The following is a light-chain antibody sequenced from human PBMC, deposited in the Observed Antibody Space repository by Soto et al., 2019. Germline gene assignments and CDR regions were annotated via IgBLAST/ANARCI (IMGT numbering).Light chain of an antibody. CDR2: RNN. CDR1: SSNIGRNY. V-gene: IGLV1-47*01. CDR3: AAWDYSLSGYWV. J-gene: IGLJ3*02. Sequence: QSVLSQPPPASGTPGQRVTISCSGSSSNIGRNYVYWYQQVPGTAPKLLIFRNNQRPSGVPDRFSGSKSGTSASLAISGLRSEDEADYFCAAWDYSLSGYWVFGGGTKVTVL.